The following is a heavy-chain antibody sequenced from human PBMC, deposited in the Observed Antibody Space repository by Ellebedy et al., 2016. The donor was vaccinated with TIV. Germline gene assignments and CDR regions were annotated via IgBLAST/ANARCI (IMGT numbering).Heavy chain of an antibody. J-gene: IGHJ6*03. CDR3: ARGNAKKSPYYMDV. V-gene: IGHV3-64*01. Sequence: GGSLRLXXAASGFTFSSYAMHWVRQAPGKGLEYVSAISSNGGSTYYANSVKGRFTISRDNSKNTLYLQMNSLRAEDTAVYYCARGNAKKSPYYMDVWGKGTTVTVSS. CDR2: ISSNGGST. CDR1: GFTFSSYA.